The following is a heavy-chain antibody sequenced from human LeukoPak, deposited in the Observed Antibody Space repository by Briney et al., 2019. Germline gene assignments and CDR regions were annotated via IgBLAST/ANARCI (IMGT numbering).Heavy chain of an antibody. V-gene: IGHV3-23*01. CDR3: AKDRHCSSTSCRYYYYYGMDV. CDR1: GFTFSSYA. CDR2: ISGSGGST. Sequence: GGSLRLSCAASGFTFSSYAMSWVRQAPGKGLEWVPAISGSGGSTYYADSVKGRFIISRDNSKNTLYLQMNSLRAEDTAVYYCAKDRHCSSTSCRYYYYYGMDVWGQGTTVTVSS. J-gene: IGHJ6*02. D-gene: IGHD2-2*01.